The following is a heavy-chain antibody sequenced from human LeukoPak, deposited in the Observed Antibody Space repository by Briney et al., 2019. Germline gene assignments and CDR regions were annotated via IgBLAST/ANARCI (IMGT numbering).Heavy chain of an antibody. CDR2: IYSDNT. CDR1: GFTVSSNS. J-gene: IGHJ4*02. CDR3: ARDHNRGYSYGLLDY. Sequence: TGGSLRLSCTVSGFTVSSNSMSWVRQAPGKGLEWVSFIYSDNTHYSDSVKGRFTISRDNSKNTLYLQMNSLRAEDTAVYYCARDHNRGYSYGLLDYWGQGTLVTVSS. D-gene: IGHD5-18*01. V-gene: IGHV3-66*03.